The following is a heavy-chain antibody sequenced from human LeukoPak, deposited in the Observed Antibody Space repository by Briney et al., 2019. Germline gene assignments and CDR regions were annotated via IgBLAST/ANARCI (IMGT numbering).Heavy chain of an antibody. J-gene: IGHJ4*02. D-gene: IGHD3-10*01. CDR2: VFNGGST. CDR1: GSSINSHY. V-gene: IGHV4-59*11. Sequence: PSETLSLTCSVSGSSINSHYWSWIRQSPGKGLEWIGYVFNGGSTNYNPSLKSRVTMSLDTSRDQFSLRLSSVTAADTAIYYCASRSADSTWFGVFDYWSQGTLVTVSS. CDR3: ASRSADSTWFGVFDY.